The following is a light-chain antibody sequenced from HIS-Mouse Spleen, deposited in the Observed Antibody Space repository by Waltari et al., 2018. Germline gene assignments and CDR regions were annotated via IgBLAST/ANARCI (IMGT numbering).Light chain of an antibody. CDR1: RSVSSN. V-gene: IGKV3-15*01. J-gene: IGKJ1*01. CDR3: QKYNNWPRT. Sequence: EIVMTQSPATLSVSPGERATLSCRASRSVSSNLAWYQQKPGQAPRLPIYGASTRATGITARFSGSGSGTEFTLTISSMQSEDFAVYYCQKYNNWPRTFGQGTKVEIK. CDR2: GAS.